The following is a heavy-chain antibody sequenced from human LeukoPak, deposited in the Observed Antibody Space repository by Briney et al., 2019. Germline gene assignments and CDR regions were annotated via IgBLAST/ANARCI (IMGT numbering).Heavy chain of an antibody. CDR3: VGAPVTNPNDYGDRFDY. J-gene: IGHJ4*02. CDR2: ISGSGGST. V-gene: IGHV3-23*01. Sequence: GGSLRLSCAASGFTFSSYAMSWVRQAPGKGLEWVSAISGSGGSTYYADSVKGRFTISRDNSKNTLYLQMNSLRAEDTAVYYCVGAPVTNPNDYGDRFDYWGQGTLVTVSS. D-gene: IGHD4-17*01. CDR1: GFTFSSYA.